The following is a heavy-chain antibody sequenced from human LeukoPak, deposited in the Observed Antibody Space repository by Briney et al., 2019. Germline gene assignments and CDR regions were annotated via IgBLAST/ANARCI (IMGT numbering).Heavy chain of an antibody. CDR2: ISGSGGST. Sequence: GGSLRLSCAASGFTFSSYAMSWVRQAPGKGLEWVSAISGSGGSTYYADSVKGQFTISRDNSKNTLYLQMNSLRAEDTAVYYCAKDSLPYSSSTLDYWGQGTLVTVSS. J-gene: IGHJ4*02. CDR1: GFTFSSYA. V-gene: IGHV3-23*01. D-gene: IGHD6-6*01. CDR3: AKDSLPYSSSTLDY.